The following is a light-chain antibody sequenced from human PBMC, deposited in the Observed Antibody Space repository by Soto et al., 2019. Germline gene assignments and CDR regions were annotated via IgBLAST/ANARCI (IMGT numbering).Light chain of an antibody. CDR3: CSYAGSSTVV. Sequence: QSALTQPASVSGSPGQSITISCTGTSSDVGSYNLVSWYQQHPGKAPKLMIYEVSKRPSGVSNRFSGSKSGNTASLIISGLQAEDEADYYCCSYAGSSTVVFGGGTKVTVL. CDR2: EVS. V-gene: IGLV2-23*02. CDR1: SSDVGSYNL. J-gene: IGLJ2*01.